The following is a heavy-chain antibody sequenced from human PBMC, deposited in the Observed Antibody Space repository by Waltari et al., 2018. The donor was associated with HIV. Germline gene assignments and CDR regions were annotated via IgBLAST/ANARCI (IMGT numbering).Heavy chain of an antibody. CDR2: ISYDGSDK. J-gene: IGHJ4*02. Sequence: QVQLVESGGGVVQPGRSLRLSCAASGFTFSSYDIHWVRQAPGEGLEWVAVISYDGSDKYYGDSVKGRFTISRDNSKNTLYLQMNSLRAEDTAVYYCAKVGRRGYSYVNNFDYWGQGTLVTVSS. V-gene: IGHV3-30*18. D-gene: IGHD5-18*01. CDR1: GFTFSSYD. CDR3: AKVGRRGYSYVNNFDY.